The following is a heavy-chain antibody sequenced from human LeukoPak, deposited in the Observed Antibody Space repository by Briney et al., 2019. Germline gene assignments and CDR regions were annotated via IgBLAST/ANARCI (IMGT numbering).Heavy chain of an antibody. D-gene: IGHD3-10*01. CDR2: INHSGST. V-gene: IGHV4-34*01. CDR3: ARWFHGSGSRRFDP. J-gene: IGHJ5*02. CDR1: GGSFSGYY. Sequence: PSETLSLTCAVYGGSFSGYYWSWIRQPPGKGLEWIGEINHSGSTNYNPSLKSRVTISVDTSKNQFSLKLSSVTAADTAVYHCARWFHGSGSRRFDPWGQGTLVTVSS.